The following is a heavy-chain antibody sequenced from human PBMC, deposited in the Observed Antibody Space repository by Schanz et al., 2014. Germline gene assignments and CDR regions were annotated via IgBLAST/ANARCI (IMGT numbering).Heavy chain of an antibody. Sequence: VQLVESGGGLVQPGGSLRLSCAASGFTFGTFWMSWVRQAPGKGLEWVALISYDGNNKYYADSVKGRFTISRDNAKNSLYLQMNSLRAEDTALYYCAKDRQNRVNRVGYYYGMDVWGQGTTVTVSS. J-gene: IGHJ6*02. V-gene: IGHV3-30*18. D-gene: IGHD3-16*01. CDR1: GFTFGTFW. CDR2: ISYDGNNK. CDR3: AKDRQNRVNRVGYYYGMDV.